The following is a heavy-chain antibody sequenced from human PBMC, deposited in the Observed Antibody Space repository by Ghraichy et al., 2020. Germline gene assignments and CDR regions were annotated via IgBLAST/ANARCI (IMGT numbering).Heavy chain of an antibody. Sequence: SETLSLTCTVSGDSISTYFWSWIRQPPGKGLEWIGYIYSSGSAHYSPSLKSRVTISIDTSKNQFSLNLSSVTAADTAVYYCAREVGAKWFDSWGQGILVTVSS. CDR2: IYSSGSA. CDR1: GDSISTYF. CDR3: AREVGAKWFDS. V-gene: IGHV4-59*01. D-gene: IGHD1-26*01. J-gene: IGHJ5*01.